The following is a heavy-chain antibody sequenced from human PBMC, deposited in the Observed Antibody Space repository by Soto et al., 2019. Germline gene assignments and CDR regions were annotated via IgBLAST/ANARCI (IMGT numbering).Heavy chain of an antibody. CDR3: ARSGDHYNSLDY. CDR2: SSNSGTFS. CDR1: GFTFSDYY. Sequence: LRLSCEGSGFTFSDYYISWIRQAPGKGLEWISYSSNSGTFSRYADSVKGRFSISRDNTKNLLYLQMNSLRAEDTAVYYCARSGDHYNSLDYWGQGTPVTVSS. D-gene: IGHD2-21*02. V-gene: IGHV3-11*06. J-gene: IGHJ4*02.